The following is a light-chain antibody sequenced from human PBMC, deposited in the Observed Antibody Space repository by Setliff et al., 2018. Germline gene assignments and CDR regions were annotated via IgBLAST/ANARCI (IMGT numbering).Light chain of an antibody. J-gene: IGLJ1*01. Sequence: QSALAQPASVSGSPGQSITISCTGSSSDIGGYNYVSWYQQHPGKAPKLIIYEATKRPSGVPDRFSGSKSGNTASLTVSGLQAEDEADYYCSAYAGSNNWGVFGTGTKVTV. CDR2: EAT. V-gene: IGLV2-8*01. CDR3: SAYAGSNNWGV. CDR1: SSDIGGYNY.